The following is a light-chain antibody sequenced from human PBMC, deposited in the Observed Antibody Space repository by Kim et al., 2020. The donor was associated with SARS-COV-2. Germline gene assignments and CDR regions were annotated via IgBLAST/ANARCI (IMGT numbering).Light chain of an antibody. CDR2: QDS. J-gene: IGLJ3*02. CDR3: QAWDSSTAV. Sequence: SVSPRQTASITWSGDKLGDENACWYRQKPGQSPVLVIYQDSKRPSGIPERFSGSNSGNTTTLTISGTQAMDEADYYCQAWDSSTAVFGGGTKLTVL. CDR1: KLGDEN. V-gene: IGLV3-1*01.